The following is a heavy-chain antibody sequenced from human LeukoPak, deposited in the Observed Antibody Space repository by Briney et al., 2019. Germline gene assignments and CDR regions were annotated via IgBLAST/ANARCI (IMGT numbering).Heavy chain of an antibody. CDR1: GFTFSRYA. D-gene: IGHD4-23*01. CDR3: AKDHSYGGISNWHFDV. Sequence: WGSLRLSCAASGFTFSRYAMSWVRQAPGKGLDWVSAISCSGGSTYYADSVKGRFTISRDNSTTTLYLHLNSLRAEGTSVYYWAKDHSYGGISNWHFDVWGRGTLVTVSS. J-gene: IGHJ2*01. V-gene: IGHV3-23*01. CDR2: ISCSGGST.